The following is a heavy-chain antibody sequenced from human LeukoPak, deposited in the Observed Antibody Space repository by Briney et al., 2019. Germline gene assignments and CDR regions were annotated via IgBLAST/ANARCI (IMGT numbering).Heavy chain of an antibody. Sequence: QPGGSLRLSCSASGFTFSTYAMHWVRQAPGKGLEYVSAISSNGGSTYYADSVKGRFTISRDNSKNTLYLQMSSLRAEDTAMYYCVNGDQSSRYRTLLYWGQGTLVTVSS. CDR3: VNGDQSSRYRTLLY. J-gene: IGHJ4*02. D-gene: IGHD6-13*01. CDR2: ISSNGGST. V-gene: IGHV3-64D*06. CDR1: GFTFSTYA.